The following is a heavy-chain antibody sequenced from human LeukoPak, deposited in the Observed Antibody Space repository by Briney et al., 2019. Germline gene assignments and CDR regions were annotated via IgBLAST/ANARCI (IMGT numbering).Heavy chain of an antibody. CDR2: INTTEGI. D-gene: IGHD6-19*01. Sequence: PSQTLSLTCTVSGGSISSSSYFWSWIRQPAGKGLEWIGHINTTEGINYNPSLKSRVTISVDTSRNQVSLKLTSVTAADTAVYYCARGLHIAVAGFHNWGQGTLVTVSS. CDR1: GGSISSSSYF. V-gene: IGHV4-61*09. CDR3: ARGLHIAVAGFHN. J-gene: IGHJ4*02.